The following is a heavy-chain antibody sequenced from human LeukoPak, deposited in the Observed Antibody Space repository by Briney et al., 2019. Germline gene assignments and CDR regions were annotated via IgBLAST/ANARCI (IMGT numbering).Heavy chain of an antibody. D-gene: IGHD3-10*01. V-gene: IGHV3-53*05. CDR2: IYDVGHK. J-gene: IGHJ4*02. Sequence: LSGGSLRLSCAVSGFSVSRSYMSWIRQAPGKGLEWVSVIYDVGHKYYRDSVEGRFTISRDNSKNTLYLQMNSLRGEDTAVYYCTRDRPGSGNIFDYWGQGTPVTVSS. CDR3: TRDRPGSGNIFDY. CDR1: GFSVSRSY.